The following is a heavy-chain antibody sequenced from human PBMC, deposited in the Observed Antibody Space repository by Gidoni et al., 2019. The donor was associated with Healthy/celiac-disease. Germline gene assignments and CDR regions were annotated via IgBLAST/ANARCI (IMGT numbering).Heavy chain of an antibody. CDR3: ARGGGYCSGGSCYYYYGMDV. J-gene: IGHJ6*02. D-gene: IGHD2-15*01. V-gene: IGHV1-69*01. CDR1: GGTFSSYA. Sequence: QVQLVQSGAEVEKPGSSVKVSFTDSGGTFSSYAISWVRQDPGQRLDGMGGKMPICGTANYAQKFQGRVTINADESTSTAYRELSSLRSEDKAVYYCARGGGYCSGGSCYYYYGMDVWGQGTTVTVSS. CDR2: KMPICGTA.